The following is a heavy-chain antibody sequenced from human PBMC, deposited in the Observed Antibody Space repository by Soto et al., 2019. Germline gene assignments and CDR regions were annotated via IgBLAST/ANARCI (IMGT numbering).Heavy chain of an antibody. CDR2: ISDDGSDK. V-gene: IGHV3-30*18. CDR1: GLTFRNYG. J-gene: IGHJ4*02. Sequence: QVQLVESGGGVVQPGRSLRLSCTASGLTFRNYGMHWVRQAPGKGLEWVAVISDDGSDKYYGDSVKGRFTISRDNSKNTLYLQMNSLRAEDTAVYYCAKDRYSTSPGHLEYWGQGTLVTVSS. CDR3: AKDRYSTSPGHLEY. D-gene: IGHD6-6*01.